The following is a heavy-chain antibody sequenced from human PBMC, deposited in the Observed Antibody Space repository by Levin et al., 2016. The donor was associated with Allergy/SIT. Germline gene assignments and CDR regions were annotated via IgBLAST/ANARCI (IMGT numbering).Heavy chain of an antibody. D-gene: IGHD5-18*01. J-gene: IGHJ6*02. Sequence: WVRQAPGQGLEWMGGIIPIFGTANYAQKFQGRVTITADESTSTAYMELSSLRSEDTAVYYCARCGVDTAMARGYYYYYGMDVWGQGTTVTVSS. V-gene: IGHV1-69*01. CDR3: ARCGVDTAMARGYYYYYGMDV. CDR2: IIPIFGTA.